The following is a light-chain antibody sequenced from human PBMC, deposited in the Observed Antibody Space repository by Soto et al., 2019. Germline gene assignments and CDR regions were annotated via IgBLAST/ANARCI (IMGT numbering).Light chain of an antibody. CDR1: SSDVGGYNY. Sequence: QSVLTQPASVSGFPGQSITISCTGTSSDVGGYNYVSWYQQHPGKAPKFLIYEVSNRPSGVSNRFSGSKSGNTASLAISGLQAEDEADYYCSSYTSSSTYVFGTGTKVTVL. CDR3: SSYTSSSTYV. CDR2: EVS. V-gene: IGLV2-14*01. J-gene: IGLJ1*01.